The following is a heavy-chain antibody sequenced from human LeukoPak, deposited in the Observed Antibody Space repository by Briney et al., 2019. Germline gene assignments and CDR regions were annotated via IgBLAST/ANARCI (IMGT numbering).Heavy chain of an antibody. Sequence: GGSLRLSCAASGFTFSSYGMHWVRQAPGKGLEWVAVISYDGSNKYYADSVKGRFTISRDNSKNTLYLQMNSLRAEDTAVYYCAKDRQWELLDYWGQGTLVTVSS. J-gene: IGHJ4*02. CDR1: GFTFSSYG. V-gene: IGHV3-30*18. D-gene: IGHD1-26*01. CDR3: AKDRQWELLDY. CDR2: ISYDGSNK.